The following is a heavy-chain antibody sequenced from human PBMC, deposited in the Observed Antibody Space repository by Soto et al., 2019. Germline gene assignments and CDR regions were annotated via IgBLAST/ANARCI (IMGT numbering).Heavy chain of an antibody. D-gene: IGHD1-26*01. CDR3: AKDWESWGFDY. Sequence: GGSLRLSCAASGFTFSSYGMHWVRQAPGKGLEWVAVISYDGSNKYYADSVKGRFTISRDNSKNTLYLQMNSLRAEDTAVYYCAKDWESWGFDYWGQGTLVTVSS. V-gene: IGHV3-30*18. CDR2: ISYDGSNK. J-gene: IGHJ4*02. CDR1: GFTFSSYG.